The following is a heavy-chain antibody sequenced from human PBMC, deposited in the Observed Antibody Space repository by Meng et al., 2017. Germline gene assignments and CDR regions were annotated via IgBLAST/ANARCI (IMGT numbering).Heavy chain of an antibody. V-gene: IGHV3-72*01. D-gene: IGHD3-10*01. CDR1: GFTFSDHY. CDR2: TRNKANSYTT. CDR3: AKDLGDLDY. J-gene: IGHJ4*02. Sequence: GESLKISCAASGFTFSDHYMDWVRQAPGKGLEWVGRTRNKANSYTTEYAASVKGRFTISRDDSKNSLYLQMNSLRAEDTAVYYCAKDLGDLDYWGQGTLVTVSS.